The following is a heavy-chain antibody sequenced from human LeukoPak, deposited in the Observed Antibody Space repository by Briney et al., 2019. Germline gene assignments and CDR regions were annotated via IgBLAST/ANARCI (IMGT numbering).Heavy chain of an antibody. CDR2: ISYEGSNK. Sequence: GRSLRLSCAASGLTFSSYGMHWVRQAPGKGLECVAVISYEGSNKYYADSVKGRFTISRDNSKNTLYLQMNSLRAEYTAVYYCAKEDPPQWLVPTHVGYYGMDVWGQGTTVTVSS. CDR3: AKEDPPQWLVPTHVGYYGMDV. CDR1: GLTFSSYG. V-gene: IGHV3-30*18. J-gene: IGHJ6*02. D-gene: IGHD6-19*01.